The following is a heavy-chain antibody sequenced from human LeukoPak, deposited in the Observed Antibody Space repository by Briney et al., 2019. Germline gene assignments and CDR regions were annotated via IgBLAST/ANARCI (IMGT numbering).Heavy chain of an antibody. CDR1: GYTFTGYY. Sequence: ASVKVSCKASGYTFTGYYMHWVRQAPGQGLEWMGWINPNSGGTNYAQKFQGWVTMTRDTSISTAYMELSRLRSDDTAVYYYARDRDYYGSRNYGMDVWGQGTTVTVSS. D-gene: IGHD3-10*01. V-gene: IGHV1-2*04. CDR2: INPNSGGT. CDR3: ARDRDYYGSRNYGMDV. J-gene: IGHJ6*02.